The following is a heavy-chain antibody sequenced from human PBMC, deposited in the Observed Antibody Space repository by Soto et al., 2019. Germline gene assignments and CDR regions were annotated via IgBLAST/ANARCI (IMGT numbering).Heavy chain of an antibody. CDR3: AKRVTPRHTYGMDV. J-gene: IGHJ6*02. V-gene: IGHV3-23*01. Sequence: EVQLLESGGGLVQPGGSLRLSCAASGFTFSNYAMTWVRQAPGKGLEWVSAISVSGGSTFYADSVNGRFTVSRDNPKNTVYLQLNSLRAEDTAVYYCAKRVTPRHTYGMDVWGQGTTVTVSS. CDR2: ISVSGGST. CDR1: GFTFSNYA. D-gene: IGHD4-4*01.